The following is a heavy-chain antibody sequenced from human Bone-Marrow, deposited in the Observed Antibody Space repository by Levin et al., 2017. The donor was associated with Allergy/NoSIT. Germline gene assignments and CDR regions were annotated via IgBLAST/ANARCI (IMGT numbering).Heavy chain of an antibody. V-gene: IGHV4-34*01. CDR1: GGSFTGYY. D-gene: IGHD4-23*01. CDR3: ARVQGGLRWLGYGLDV. CDR2: INHSADT. J-gene: IGHJ6*02. Sequence: SETLSLTCGLYGGSFTGYYWSWIRQTPGKGLEWIGQINHSADTKYNPSLTSGVTISVDMSKKKFSLQWTSVTAADTAVYYCARVQGGLRWLGYGLDVWGPGTTVTVSS.